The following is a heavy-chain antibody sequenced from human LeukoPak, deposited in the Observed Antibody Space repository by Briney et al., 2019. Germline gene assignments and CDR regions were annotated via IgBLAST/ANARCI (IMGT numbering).Heavy chain of an antibody. V-gene: IGHV1-2*02. CDR2: INPNSGGT. CDR3: AVRCSGGSCYSGY. J-gene: IGHJ4*02. CDR1: GYTFTGYY. D-gene: IGHD2-15*01. Sequence: ASVKVSCKASGYTFTGYYMHWVRQAPGQGLEWMGWINPNSGGTNYAQKFQGRVTMTRDTFISTAYMELSRLRSDDTAVYYCAVRCSGGSCYSGYWGQGTLVTVSS.